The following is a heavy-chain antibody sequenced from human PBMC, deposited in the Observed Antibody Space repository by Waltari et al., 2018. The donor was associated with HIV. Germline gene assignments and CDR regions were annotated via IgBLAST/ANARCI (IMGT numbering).Heavy chain of an antibody. CDR2: IYYSGST. Sequence: QVQLQESGPGLVKPSETLSLTCTGSGGSISSYYWSWIRQPPGKGLEWIGYIYYSGSTNYNPSLKSRVTISVDTSKNQFSLKLSSVTAADTAVYYCARESLYYYDSSGYQYYFDYWGQGTLVTVSS. J-gene: IGHJ4*02. CDR1: GGSISSYY. CDR3: ARESLYYYDSSGYQYYFDY. D-gene: IGHD3-22*01. V-gene: IGHV4-59*01.